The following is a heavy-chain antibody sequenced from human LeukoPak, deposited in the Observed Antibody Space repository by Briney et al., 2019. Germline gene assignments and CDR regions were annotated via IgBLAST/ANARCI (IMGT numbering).Heavy chain of an antibody. J-gene: IGHJ4*02. V-gene: IGHV3-7*01. CDR1: GFTFSTYW. D-gene: IGHD4-11*01. Sequence: GGSLRLSCAASGFTFSTYWMAWVRQAPGKGLEWVAHINQDGSAKNYVDSLKGRFTISRDNAKNSLFLQMNSLRADDTAVYYCARATTIAPETLDYWGQGTLVTVSS. CDR3: ARATTIAPETLDY. CDR2: INQDGSAK.